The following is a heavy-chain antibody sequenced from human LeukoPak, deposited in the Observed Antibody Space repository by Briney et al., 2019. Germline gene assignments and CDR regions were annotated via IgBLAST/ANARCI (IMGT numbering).Heavy chain of an antibody. Sequence: GESLKISCKGSGYNFNTYWVAWVRQLPGKGLEWMGIIRPMNSDMRYSPSFQGQVTISADRSINTAYLQWSSLTASDTAMYYCARHRGYGMDVWGQGTTVTVSS. J-gene: IGHJ6*02. CDR2: IRPMNSDM. D-gene: IGHD3-10*01. CDR1: GYNFNTYW. V-gene: IGHV5-51*01. CDR3: ARHRGYGMDV.